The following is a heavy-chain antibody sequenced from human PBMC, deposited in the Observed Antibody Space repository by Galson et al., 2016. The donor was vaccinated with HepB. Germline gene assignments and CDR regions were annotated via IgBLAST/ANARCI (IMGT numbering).Heavy chain of an antibody. V-gene: IGHV4-59*11. CDR1: GGSITSHY. CDR3: ARSGSASGWYFDY. CDR2: IFYSGST. D-gene: IGHD6-19*01. Sequence: SETLSLTCSVSGGSITSHYWSWIRQPPGKGLEWMGYIFYSGSTNYHPSLKSRVTISVDMSKNQFSLRLSSVTAADTAVYYCARSGSASGWYFDYWGQGTLVTVSS. J-gene: IGHJ4*02.